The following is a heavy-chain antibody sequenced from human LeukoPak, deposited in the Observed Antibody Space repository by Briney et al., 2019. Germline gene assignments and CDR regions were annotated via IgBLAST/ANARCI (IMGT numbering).Heavy chain of an antibody. CDR3: AREEGSGWYWGG. D-gene: IGHD6-19*01. J-gene: IGHJ4*02. CDR1: GDSISSYY. CDR2: IYYSGST. V-gene: IGHV4-59*12. Sequence: SESLSLTCTVSGDSISSYYWSWIRQPPGKGLEWIGYIYYSGSTNYNPSLKSRVTISVDTSRNQFSLKLSSVTAADTAVYYCAREEGSGWYWGGWGQGTLVTVSS.